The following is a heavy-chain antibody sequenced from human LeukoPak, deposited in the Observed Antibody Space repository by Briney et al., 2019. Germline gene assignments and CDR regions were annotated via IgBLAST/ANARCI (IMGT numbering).Heavy chain of an antibody. CDR2: ITWDGGNN. D-gene: IGHD1-26*01. J-gene: IGHJ4*02. Sequence: GGSLRLSCAASGFTFDDYAMHWVRQAPGKGLEWVSLITWDGGNNYYADSVKGRFTISRDNSKNSLYLQMNSLRAEDTAVYYCAKDSGGYKYSDYYFDYWGQGTLVTVSS. CDR1: GFTFDDYA. CDR3: AKDSGGYKYSDYYFDY. V-gene: IGHV3-43D*03.